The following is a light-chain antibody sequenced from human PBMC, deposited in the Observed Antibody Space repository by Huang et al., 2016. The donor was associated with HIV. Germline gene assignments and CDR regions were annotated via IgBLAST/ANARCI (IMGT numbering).Light chain of an antibody. CDR2: DAS. CDR3: QQYGGSPLYS. J-gene: IGKJ2*01. CDR1: QSVSGNF. Sequence: EIVLTQSPGTLSLSPGARATLSCRASQSVSGNFLAWYQHKPGQAPRLLIYDASTRATGIPDRVSGSGSGTDFTLTISRLEAEDFGLYYCQQYGGSPLYSFGQGTKLEIK. V-gene: IGKV3-20*01.